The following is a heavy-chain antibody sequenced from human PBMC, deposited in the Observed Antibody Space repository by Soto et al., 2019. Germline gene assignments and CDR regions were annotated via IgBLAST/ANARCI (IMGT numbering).Heavy chain of an antibody. J-gene: IGHJ6*02. D-gene: IGHD2-15*01. CDR3: SPGDRGGSGSPASYYYSGLDV. V-gene: IGHV3-23*01. CDR1: GFTFSSYA. Sequence: DVQLLESGGHLVQPGGSLRLSCAASGFTFSSYAMSWVRQAPGKGLEWVSSVSAGGDMTYYSDSVKGRFTISRENSNNALFLEMNSLRIEDTALYYCSPGDRGGSGSPASYYYSGLDVWGQGATVTVS. CDR2: VSAGGDMT.